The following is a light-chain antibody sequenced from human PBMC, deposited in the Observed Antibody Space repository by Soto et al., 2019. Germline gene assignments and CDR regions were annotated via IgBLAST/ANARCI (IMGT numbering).Light chain of an antibody. J-gene: IGLJ1*01. CDR1: CGHSCYA. Sequence: QPVLTQSPSASASLGASVKLTCTLSCGHSCYAIAWHQQQPEKGPRYLMKLNSDGSHSKGDGIPDRFSGSSSGAERYLNISSLQSEYEADYYCQSWGTGSHYVFGTGTKLTVL. CDR2: LNSDGSH. V-gene: IGLV4-69*01. CDR3: QSWGTGSHYV.